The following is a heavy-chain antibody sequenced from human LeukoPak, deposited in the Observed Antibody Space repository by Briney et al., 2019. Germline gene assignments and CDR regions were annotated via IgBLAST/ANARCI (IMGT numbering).Heavy chain of an antibody. CDR2: INHSGST. D-gene: IGHD3-22*01. Sequence: SETLSLTCAVYGGSFSGYYWSWIRQPPGKGLEWIGEINHSGSTNYNPSLKSRVTISVDTSKIQFSPKLSSVTAADTAVYYCARGYLNSSGYYYYFDYWGQGTLVTVSS. J-gene: IGHJ4*02. V-gene: IGHV4-34*01. CDR1: GGSFSGYY. CDR3: ARGYLNSSGYYYYFDY.